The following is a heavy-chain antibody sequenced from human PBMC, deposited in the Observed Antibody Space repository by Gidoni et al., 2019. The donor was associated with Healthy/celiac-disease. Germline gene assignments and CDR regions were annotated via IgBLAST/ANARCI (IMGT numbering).Heavy chain of an antibody. CDR2: IYYSGST. D-gene: IGHD1-26*01. V-gene: IGHV4-31*03. CDR3: ARAVDVGWELLSTHSPPLFDY. CDR1: GGSISSGGYY. J-gene: IGHJ4*02. Sequence: QVQLQESGPGLVKPSQTLSLTCTVSGGSISSGGYYWRWNRQHPGKGLEWIGYIYYSGSTYYNPSLKSRVTISVDTSKNQFSLKLSSVTAADTAVYYCARAVDVGWELLSTHSPPLFDYWGQGTLVTVSS.